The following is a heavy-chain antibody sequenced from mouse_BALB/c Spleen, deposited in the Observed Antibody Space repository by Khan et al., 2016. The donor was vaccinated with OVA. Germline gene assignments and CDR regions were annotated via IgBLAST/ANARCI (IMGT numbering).Heavy chain of an antibody. CDR3: TRQGYVAWVTY. D-gene: IGHD2-2*01. J-gene: IGHJ3*01. V-gene: IGHV1S135*01. CDR1: GYSFTSYY. Sequence: EVQLQESGPELMKPGASVKISCKASGYSFTSYYIHWVMQSHGKSLEWIGYIDPFSGGTTYNQKFKGKATLTVDKSSSTAYIHLSSLTSEDSAVYYCTRQGYVAWVTYWGRGTLVTVSA. CDR2: IDPFSGGT.